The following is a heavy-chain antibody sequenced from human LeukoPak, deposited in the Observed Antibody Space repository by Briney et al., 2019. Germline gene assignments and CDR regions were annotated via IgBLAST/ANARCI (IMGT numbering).Heavy chain of an antibody. J-gene: IGHJ5*02. D-gene: IGHD1-26*01. CDR3: ASSFSGSYEGEGPFDP. V-gene: IGHV3-20*01. Sequence: PGGSLRLSCAASGFTFDDYGMSWVRQAPGKGLEWVSGINWNGGSTGYADSVKGRFTISRDNAKNSLYLQMNSLRAEDTALYHCASSFSGSYEGEGPFDPWGQGTLVTVSS. CDR1: GFTFDDYG. CDR2: INWNGGST.